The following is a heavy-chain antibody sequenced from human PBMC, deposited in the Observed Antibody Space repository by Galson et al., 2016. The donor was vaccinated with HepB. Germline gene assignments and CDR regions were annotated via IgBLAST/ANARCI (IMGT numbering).Heavy chain of an antibody. V-gene: IGHV1-69*13. D-gene: IGHD1-26*01. J-gene: IGHJ4*02. CDR1: GGSFNNYL. CDR2: IIPIIGTA. CDR3: ASKVEAELPPEE. Sequence: SVKVSCKASGGSFNNYLISWVRQAPGQGLEWMGGIIPIIGTANYAQKFQGRVTITADESPSTAFMELRSLGFEDTAVYYCASKVEAELPPEEWGQGTLVTCSS.